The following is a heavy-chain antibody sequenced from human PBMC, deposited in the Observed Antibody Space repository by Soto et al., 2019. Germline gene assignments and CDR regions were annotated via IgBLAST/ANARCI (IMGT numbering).Heavy chain of an antibody. V-gene: IGHV3-9*01. D-gene: IGHD2-2*01. Sequence: PGGSLRLSCAASGFTFDDYAMHWVRQAPGKGLEWVSGISWNSGSIGYADSVKGRFTISRDNAKNSLYLQMNSLRAEDTALYYCAKDIRSVAVVPAATVYYYYGMDVWGQGTTVTVSS. J-gene: IGHJ6*02. CDR2: ISWNSGSI. CDR1: GFTFDDYA. CDR3: AKDIRSVAVVPAATVYYYYGMDV.